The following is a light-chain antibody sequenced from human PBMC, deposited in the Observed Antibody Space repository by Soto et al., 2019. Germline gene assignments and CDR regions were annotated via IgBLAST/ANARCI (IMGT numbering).Light chain of an antibody. Sequence: EIVLTQSPDTLSLSPGEGATLSFRASQSISNNHLAWYQQKPGQAPRLLIHGTSNRATGIPDRFSGSGSGTDFTLTFSRLEPEDFAVYYCEYYGTSITFGGGTKVDIK. CDR3: EYYGTSIT. V-gene: IGKV3-20*01. CDR1: QSISNNH. J-gene: IGKJ4*01. CDR2: GTS.